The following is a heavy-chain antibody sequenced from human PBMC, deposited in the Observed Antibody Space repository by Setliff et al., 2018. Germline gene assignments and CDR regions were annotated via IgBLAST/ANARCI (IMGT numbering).Heavy chain of an antibody. J-gene: IGHJ4*02. CDR1: GYTSTNYG. CDR3: SRLVRFCTASTCQGASASEH. CDR2: IFPKTGNT. V-gene: IGHV1-18*01. D-gene: IGHD2-8*02. Sequence: ASVKVSCKASGYTSTNYGITWVRLAPGQGLEWMGWIFPKTGNTNYAHKLQGRVTMTTDTSTGTAYMDLRSLRSDDTAVYYCSRLVRFCTASTCQGASASEHWGQGTLVTVSS.